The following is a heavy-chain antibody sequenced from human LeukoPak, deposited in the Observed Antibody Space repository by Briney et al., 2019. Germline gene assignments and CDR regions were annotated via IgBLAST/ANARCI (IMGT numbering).Heavy chain of an antibody. CDR1: GFTFSSYS. J-gene: IGHJ1*01. V-gene: IGHV3-48*01. CDR2: ISSSSSII. D-gene: IGHD3-9*01. Sequence: GGSLRLSCAASGFTFSSYSMNWVRQAPGKGLEWVSYISSSSSIIYYANSVKGRFTISRDNAKNSLYLEMSSLRAEDTAVYYCAREITGYTWDFQHWGQGTLVTVPS. CDR3: AREITGYTWDFQH.